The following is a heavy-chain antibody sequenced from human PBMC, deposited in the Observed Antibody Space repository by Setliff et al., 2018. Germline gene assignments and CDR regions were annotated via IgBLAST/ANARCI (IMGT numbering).Heavy chain of an antibody. CDR3: ARDWGSSGWYFDY. D-gene: IGHD6-19*01. CDR1: GGSISSGSYY. Sequence: PSETLSLTCTVSGGSISSGSYYWSWIRQPAGKGLEWIGRIYTSGSTNYNPSLKSRVTISVDKSKNQFSLKLSSVTAADTAAYYCARDWGSSGWYFDYWGQGTLVTVSS. J-gene: IGHJ4*02. V-gene: IGHV4-61*02. CDR2: IYTSGST.